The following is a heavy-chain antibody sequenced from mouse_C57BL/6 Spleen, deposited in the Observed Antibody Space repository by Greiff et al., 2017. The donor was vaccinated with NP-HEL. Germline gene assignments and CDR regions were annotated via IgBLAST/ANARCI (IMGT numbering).Heavy chain of an antibody. Sequence: EVQVVESGGGLVQPGGSLKLSCAASGFTFSDYYMYWVRQTPEKRLEWVAYISNGGGSTYYPDTVKGRFTISRDNAKNTLYLQMSRLKSEDTAMYYCARQNIYYAMDYWGQGTSVTVSS. CDR2: ISNGGGST. CDR1: GFTFSDYY. CDR3: ARQNIYYAMDY. J-gene: IGHJ4*01. V-gene: IGHV5-12*01.